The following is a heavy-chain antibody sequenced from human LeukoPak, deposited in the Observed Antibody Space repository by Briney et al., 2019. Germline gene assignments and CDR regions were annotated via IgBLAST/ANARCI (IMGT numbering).Heavy chain of an antibody. J-gene: IGHJ6*02. D-gene: IGHD2-2*02. CDR2: INPNSGGT. CDR1: GYTFTGYY. CDR3: ARDAISTSSYYYYGMDV. Sequence: ASVTVSCKASGYTFTGYYMHWVRQAPGQGLEWMGWINPNSGGTNYAQKFQGRVTMTRDTSISTAYMELSRLRSDDTAVYYCARDAISTSSYYYYGMDVWGQGTTVTVSS. V-gene: IGHV1-2*02.